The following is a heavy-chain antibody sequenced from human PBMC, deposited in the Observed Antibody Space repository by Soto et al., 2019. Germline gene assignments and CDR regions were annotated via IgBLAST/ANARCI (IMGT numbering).Heavy chain of an antibody. CDR2: IIPIFGTA. D-gene: IGHD6-19*01. CDR1: GGTFSSYA. Sequence: GASVKVSCKASGGTFSSYAISWVRQAPGQGLEWMGGIIPIFGTANYAQKFQGRVTITADESTSKAYMELSSLRSEDTAVYYCARGSSGWYNWFDPWGQGTLVTVS. J-gene: IGHJ5*02. V-gene: IGHV1-69*13. CDR3: ARGSSGWYNWFDP.